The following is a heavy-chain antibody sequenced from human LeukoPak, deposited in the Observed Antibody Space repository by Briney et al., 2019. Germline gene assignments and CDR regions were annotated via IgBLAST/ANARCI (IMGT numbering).Heavy chain of an antibody. Sequence: SETLSLTCTVSGGSIRSYYWSWIRQPPGKGLEWIGYIYYSGSTNYNPSLKSRVTISVDTSKNQFSLKLSSVTAADTAVYYCARRGGSGWRNWFDPWGQGTLVTVSS. CDR3: ARRGGSGWRNWFDP. J-gene: IGHJ5*02. V-gene: IGHV4-59*01. CDR1: GGSIRSYY. CDR2: IYYSGST. D-gene: IGHD6-19*01.